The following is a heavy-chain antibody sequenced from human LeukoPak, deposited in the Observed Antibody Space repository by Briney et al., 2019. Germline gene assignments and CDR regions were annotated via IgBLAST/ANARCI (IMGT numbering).Heavy chain of an antibody. CDR2: ITGSGGST. CDR3: AKEGRYSSSWYRGWYFDY. J-gene: IGHJ4*02. D-gene: IGHD6-13*01. Sequence: PGGSLRLSCAASGFTFNTYAMSWVRQAPGKGLGWVSAITGSGGSTFYADSVKGRFTISRDNSKNTLYLQMNSLRAEDTAVYYCAKEGRYSSSWYRGWYFDYWGQGTLVTVSS. CDR1: GFTFNTYA. V-gene: IGHV3-23*01.